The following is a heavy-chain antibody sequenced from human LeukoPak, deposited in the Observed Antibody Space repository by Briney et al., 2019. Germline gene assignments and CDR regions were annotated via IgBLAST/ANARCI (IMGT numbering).Heavy chain of an antibody. CDR3: ARGLQGEY. J-gene: IGHJ4*02. CDR1: GFTFNTYS. V-gene: IGHV3-21*01. Sequence: PGGSLRLSCAASGFTFNTYSMNWVRQAPGKGLEWVSSISSSSKYIYYADSVKGRFTISRDNAKNSLYLQMNSLRAEDTAVYYCARGLQGEYWGQGTLVTVS. D-gene: IGHD5-24*01. CDR2: ISSSSKYI.